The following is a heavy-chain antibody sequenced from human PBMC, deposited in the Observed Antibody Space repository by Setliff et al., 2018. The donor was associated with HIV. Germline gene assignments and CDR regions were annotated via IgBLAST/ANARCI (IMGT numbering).Heavy chain of an antibody. J-gene: IGHJ4*01. CDR3: ARRKSFALSPFDS. Sequence: SETLSLTCTVSGGAMSGFYWSWIRRPPGKGLEYIGDIFHSGSTNYDYSLRSRVTISIDTSRNIFSLRLTSVTAADTAIYYCARRKSFALSPFDSWGHGALVTVSS. CDR1: GGAMSGFY. V-gene: IGHV4-59*08. D-gene: IGHD3-16*01. CDR2: IFHSGST.